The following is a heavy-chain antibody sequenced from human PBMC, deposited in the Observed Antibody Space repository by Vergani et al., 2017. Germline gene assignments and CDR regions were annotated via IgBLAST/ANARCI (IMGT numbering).Heavy chain of an antibody. J-gene: IGHJ4*02. Sequence: QEQLVQSGSELKKPGASVKVSCKASGYSFNNYAIHWVRQAPGQGLEWMGWINPTTGNPTYARAFTGRFVFSLDTSISTAYQQIGSLKAEDTAVYFCARAKRGRLAVSGTDSWGQGTLLTVSS. CDR2: INPTTGNP. CDR1: GYSFNNYA. V-gene: IGHV7-4-1*01. CDR3: ARAKRGRLAVSGTDS. D-gene: IGHD1-1*01.